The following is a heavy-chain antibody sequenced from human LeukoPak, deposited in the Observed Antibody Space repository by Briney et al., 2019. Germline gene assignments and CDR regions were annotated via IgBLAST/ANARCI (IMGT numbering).Heavy chain of an antibody. V-gene: IGHV4-4*02. J-gene: IGHJ4*02. Sequence: SGTLSLTCAVSGGSISSSNWWSWVRQPPGKGLEWIGEIYHSGSTNYNPSLKSRVTISVDKSKNQFSLKLSSVTAADTAVYYCARDRKRWLQEIFDYWGQGTLVTVSS. CDR1: GGSISSSNW. D-gene: IGHD5-24*01. CDR3: ARDRKRWLQEIFDY. CDR2: IYHSGST.